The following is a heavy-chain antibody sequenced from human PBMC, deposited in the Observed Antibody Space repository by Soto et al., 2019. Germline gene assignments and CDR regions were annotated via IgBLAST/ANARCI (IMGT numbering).Heavy chain of an antibody. D-gene: IGHD5-12*01. V-gene: IGHV2-5*02. CDR1: GFSFSDGAVG. Sequence: QITLKESGPTLVKPTQPLKLTCTFSGFSFSDGAVGVGWFRQSPGTAPEWLAIYYWDEDEWHSPALRTRLSISDEAARSQVVLSRVDMDPQDTATYFCARGRRRESCWGGDGYDSDGGGQGRQVAAS. J-gene: IGHJ4*02. CDR2: YYWDEDE. CDR3: ARGRRRESCWGGDGYDSDG.